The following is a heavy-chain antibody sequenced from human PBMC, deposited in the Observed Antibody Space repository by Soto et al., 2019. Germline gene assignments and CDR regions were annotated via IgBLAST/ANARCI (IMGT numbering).Heavy chain of an antibody. V-gene: IGHV1-69*02. CDR3: AHQTAVTTLFAP. CDR1: RGTFSSYT. CDR2: IIPILGIA. J-gene: IGHJ5*02. Sequence: SVKVSCKDSRGTFSSYTIRWLRQAPGQGLEWMGRIIPILGIANYAQKFQGRVTITADKSTSTAYMELSSLRSEDTAVYYCAHQTAVTTLFAPWGKGTLVTVSP. D-gene: IGHD4-17*01.